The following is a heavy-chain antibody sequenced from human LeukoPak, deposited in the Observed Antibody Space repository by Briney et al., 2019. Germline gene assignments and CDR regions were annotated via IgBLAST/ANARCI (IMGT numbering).Heavy chain of an antibody. J-gene: IGHJ5*02. CDR1: GGSFSGYY. CDR2: INHSGST. D-gene: IGHD3-16*02. V-gene: IGHV4-34*01. CDR3: ARGPIFYDYVWGSYRYNWFDP. Sequence: SETLSLTCAVYGGSFSGYYWSWIRQPPGKGLEGIGEINHSGSTNYNPSLKSRVTISVDTSKNQFSLKLSPVTAADTAVYYCARGPIFYDYVWGSYRYNWFDPWGQGTLVTVSS.